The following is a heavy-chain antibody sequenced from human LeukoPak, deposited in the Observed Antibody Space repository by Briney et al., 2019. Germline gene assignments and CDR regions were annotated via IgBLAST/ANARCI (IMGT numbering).Heavy chain of an antibody. Sequence: GESLKISCKGSGYSFTSYWIGWVRQMPGKGLEWMGIIYPGDSDTRYSPSFQGQVTISADKSISTAYLQWSSLKASDTAMYYCARRTYSSGLGPSGGAFDIWGQGTMVTVSS. CDR3: ARRTYSSGLGPSGGAFDI. CDR1: GYSFTSYW. CDR2: IYPGDSDT. J-gene: IGHJ3*02. V-gene: IGHV5-51*01. D-gene: IGHD6-19*01.